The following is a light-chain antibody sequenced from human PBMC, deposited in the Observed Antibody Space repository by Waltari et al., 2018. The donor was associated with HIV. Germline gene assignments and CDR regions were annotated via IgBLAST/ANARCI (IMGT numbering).Light chain of an antibody. CDR2: EVS. CDR1: SSDVGSYNL. Sequence: QSALTQPASVSGSPGQSITISCTGTSSDVGSYNLVSCYQLHPGKAPKLMIYEVSKRTSGVSKRFSGSKSGNTASLTISGLQAEDEADYYCCSYAGSSTWVFGGGTKLTVL. CDR3: CSYAGSSTWV. J-gene: IGLJ3*02. V-gene: IGLV2-23*02.